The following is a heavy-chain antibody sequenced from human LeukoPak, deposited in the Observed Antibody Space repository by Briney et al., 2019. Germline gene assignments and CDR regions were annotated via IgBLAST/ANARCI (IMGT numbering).Heavy chain of an antibody. CDR1: GFTFSSYA. CDR3: ANRRDGYNSAFDI. J-gene: IGHJ3*02. D-gene: IGHD5-24*01. V-gene: IGHV3-23*01. Sequence: GGSLRLSCAASGFTFSSYATSWVRQAPGKGLEWVSAISGSGGSTYYADSVKGRFTISRDNSKNTLYLQMNSLRAEDTAVYYCANRRDGYNSAFDIWGQGTMVTVSS. CDR2: ISGSGGST.